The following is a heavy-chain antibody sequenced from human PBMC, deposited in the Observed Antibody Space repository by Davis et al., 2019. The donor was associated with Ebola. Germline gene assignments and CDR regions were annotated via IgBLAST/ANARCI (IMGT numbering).Heavy chain of an antibody. D-gene: IGHD6-19*01. V-gene: IGHV4-34*01. CDR2: INHSGST. J-gene: IGHJ4*02. CDR3: ASHARTTYSSGSEDFY. Sequence: PSETLSLTCAVYGGSFSGYYWSWIRQPPGKGLEWIGEINHSGSTNYNPSLKSRVTISVDTSKNQFSLKLSSVTAADTAVYYCASHARTTYSSGSEDFYWGQGTLVTVSS. CDR1: GGSFSGYY.